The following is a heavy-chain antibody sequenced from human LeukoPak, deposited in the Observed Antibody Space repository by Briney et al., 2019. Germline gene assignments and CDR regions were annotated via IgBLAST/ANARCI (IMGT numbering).Heavy chain of an antibody. D-gene: IGHD2-21*01. J-gene: IGHJ4*02. V-gene: IGHV4-59*08. CDR2: IYYTGST. CDR1: GGSISTYF. CDR3: ARVAVGKLDY. Sequence: SETLSLTCTVSGGSISTYFWSWIRQPPGKGLEWIGYIYYTGSTNYNPSLKSRVTISVDTSKNQFSLKLSSVTAADTAVYYCARVAVGKLDYWGQGTLVTVSS.